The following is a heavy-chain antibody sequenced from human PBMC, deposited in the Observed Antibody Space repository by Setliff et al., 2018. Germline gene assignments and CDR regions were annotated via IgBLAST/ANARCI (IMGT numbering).Heavy chain of an antibody. J-gene: IGHJ5*02. CDR3: ARGFTAQPAMLRGNWFDP. CDR2: IYDRGST. Sequence: SETLSLTCTVSGGSISSSTNYWGWIRQPPGKGLEWIGNIYDRGSTHYNPSLKSRVTISEDASKSQSSLKLSSVTAADTAVYYCARGFTAQPAMLRGNWFDPWGRGTLVTVSS. D-gene: IGHD3-16*01. CDR1: GGSISSSTNY. V-gene: IGHV4-39*07.